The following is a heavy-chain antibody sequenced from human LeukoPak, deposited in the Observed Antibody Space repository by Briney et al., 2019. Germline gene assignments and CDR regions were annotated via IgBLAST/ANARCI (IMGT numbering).Heavy chain of an antibody. J-gene: IGHJ4*02. CDR1: GDSVSSNSAA. V-gene: IGHV6-1*01. Sequence: SQTLSLTCAISGDSVSSNSAAWNWIRQSPSRGLEWLGRTYYRSKWYNDYAVSVKSRITINPDTSKNQFSLQLNSVTPEDTAVYYCLITTYCSSTSCHPPEVDYWGQGTLVTVSS. CDR3: LITTYCSSTSCHPPEVDY. CDR2: TYYRSKWYN. D-gene: IGHD2-2*01.